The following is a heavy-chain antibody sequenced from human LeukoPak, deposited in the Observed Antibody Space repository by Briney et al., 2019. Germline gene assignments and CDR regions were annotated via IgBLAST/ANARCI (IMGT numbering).Heavy chain of an antibody. CDR2: ISPSGGST. Sequence: GGSLRLSCAASGFTFSSSGMSWVRQAPGKGLEWVSAISPSGGSTYFADSVKGRFTISRDNSKNTLYLQMNSLRAEDTAVYYCAKDPYYGSGTKYYFDYWGQGTLVTVSS. D-gene: IGHD3-10*01. V-gene: IGHV3-23*01. J-gene: IGHJ4*02. CDR3: AKDPYYGSGTKYYFDY. CDR1: GFTFSSSG.